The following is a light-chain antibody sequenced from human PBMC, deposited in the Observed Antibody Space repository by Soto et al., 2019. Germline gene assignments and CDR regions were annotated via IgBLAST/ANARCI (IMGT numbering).Light chain of an antibody. J-gene: IGLJ1*01. CDR3: GTWDSSLSAGV. Sequence: QPALTQPPSVSAAPGQKVTISCSGSSSNIGNNYVSWYQQLPGTAPKLLIYENNKRPSGILDRFSGSKSGTSATLGITGLQTGDEADYYCGTWDSSLSAGVFGTGTKVTVL. CDR2: ENN. CDR1: SSNIGNNY. V-gene: IGLV1-51*02.